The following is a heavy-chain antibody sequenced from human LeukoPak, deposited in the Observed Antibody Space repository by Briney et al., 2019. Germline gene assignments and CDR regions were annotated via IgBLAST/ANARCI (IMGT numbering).Heavy chain of an antibody. Sequence: PGGSLRLSCAASGFTFSSYEMNWVRQAPGKGLEWVSYISSSGSTIYCADSVKGRFTISRDNAKNSLYLQMNSLRAEDTAVYYCARGVRGYGDYEGPYYYMDVWGKGTTVTVSS. CDR2: ISSSGSTI. CDR3: ARGVRGYGDYEGPYYYMDV. J-gene: IGHJ6*03. CDR1: GFTFSSYE. V-gene: IGHV3-48*03. D-gene: IGHD4-17*01.